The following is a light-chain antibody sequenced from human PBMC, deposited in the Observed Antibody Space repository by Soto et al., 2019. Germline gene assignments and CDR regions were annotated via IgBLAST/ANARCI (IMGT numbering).Light chain of an antibody. CDR2: GAS. J-gene: IGKJ1*01. CDR3: QQYDHWPQT. CDR1: QSVRGY. Sequence: EVVMTHSPATLAVSPCEGAALSFGASQSVRGYLAWYQQKPGQAPRLLIHGASIRAPGIPARFSGGGSGTDFTLTISSLQSEDFAVYYCQQYDHWPQTFGQGTKVDIK. V-gene: IGKV3-15*01.